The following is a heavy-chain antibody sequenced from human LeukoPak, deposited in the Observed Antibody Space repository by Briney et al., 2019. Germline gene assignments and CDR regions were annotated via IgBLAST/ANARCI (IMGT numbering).Heavy chain of an antibody. Sequence: SETLSLTCTVAGGSISGYFWSWIRQPAGKGLEWVGRIHDNGDSTQTPSLKSRITMALDTSRNQVSLKLTSVTAADTAVHSCASAHSGCGGTCPSDHWGPGTLVTVSS. CDR2: IHDNGDS. CDR1: GGSISGYF. J-gene: IGHJ5*02. D-gene: IGHD2-15*01. V-gene: IGHV4-4*07. CDR3: ASAHSGCGGTCPSDH.